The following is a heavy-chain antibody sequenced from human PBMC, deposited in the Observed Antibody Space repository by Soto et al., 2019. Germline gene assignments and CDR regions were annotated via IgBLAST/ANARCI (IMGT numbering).Heavy chain of an antibody. Sequence: QVQLVESGGGVVQPGRSLRLSCAASGFTFSSYGMHWVRQAPGKGLEWVAVIWYDGSNKYYADSVKGRFTISRDNSKNTLYLQMNSLRAEDTAVYYCARDSYDILTGIGWWYFDLWGRGTLVTVSS. D-gene: IGHD3-9*01. CDR3: ARDSYDILTGIGWWYFDL. J-gene: IGHJ2*01. CDR2: IWYDGSNK. V-gene: IGHV3-33*01. CDR1: GFTFSSYG.